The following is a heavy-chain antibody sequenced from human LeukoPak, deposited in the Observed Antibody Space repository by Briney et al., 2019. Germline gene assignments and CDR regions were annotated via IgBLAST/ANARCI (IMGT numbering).Heavy chain of an antibody. Sequence: ASVKVSCKASGYTFTGYYMHWVRQAPGQGLEWMGWMNPNSGNTGYAQKFQGRVTMTRNTSISTAYMELSSLRSEDTAVYYCARLRGDFWSGYYWFGPWGQGTLVTVSS. CDR1: GYTFTGYY. D-gene: IGHD3-3*01. V-gene: IGHV1-8*02. CDR2: MNPNSGNT. J-gene: IGHJ5*02. CDR3: ARLRGDFWSGYYWFGP.